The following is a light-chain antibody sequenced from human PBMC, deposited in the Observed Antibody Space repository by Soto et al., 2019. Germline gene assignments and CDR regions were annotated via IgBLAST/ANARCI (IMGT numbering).Light chain of an antibody. CDR1: RRISTS. J-gene: IGKJ2*01. CDR2: GAS. CDR3: HPSYSLPQT. V-gene: IGKV1-39*01. Sequence: DIQLTQSPSSLSASVGDRVSITCRASRRISTSLNWYQQKPGKAPKLLIHGASTLQSGVPSRFSGTGSGTDFTLTISILQPEDFATYFGHPSYSLPQTFGQGTKLEIK.